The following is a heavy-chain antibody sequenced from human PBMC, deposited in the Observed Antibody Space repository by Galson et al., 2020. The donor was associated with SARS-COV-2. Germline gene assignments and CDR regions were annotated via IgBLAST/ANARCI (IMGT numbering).Heavy chain of an antibody. CDR3: ARGEYDFWARGAFDI. J-gene: IGHJ3*02. CDR2: INHSGST. CDR1: GGSFSGYY. Sequence: ETSETLSLTCAVYGGSFSGYYWSWIRQPPGKGLEWIGEINHSGSTNYNPSLKSRLTISVDTSKNQFSLKLSLVTAADTAVYYCARGEYDFWARGAFDIWGQGTMVTVSS. D-gene: IGHD3-3*01. V-gene: IGHV4-34*01.